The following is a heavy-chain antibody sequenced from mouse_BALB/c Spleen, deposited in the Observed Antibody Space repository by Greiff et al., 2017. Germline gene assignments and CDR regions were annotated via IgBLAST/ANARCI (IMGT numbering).Heavy chain of an antibody. V-gene: IGHV5-17*02. J-gene: IGHJ3*01. CDR2: ISSGSSTI. D-gene: IGHD2-3*01. CDR1: GFTFSSFG. CDR3: ARDGFPFAY. Sequence: EVKVVESGGGLVQPGGSRKLSCAASGFTFSSFGMHWVRQAPEKGLEWVAYISSGSSTIYYADTVKGRFTISRDNPKNTLFLQMTSLRSEDTAMYYCARDGFPFAYWGQGTLVTVSA.